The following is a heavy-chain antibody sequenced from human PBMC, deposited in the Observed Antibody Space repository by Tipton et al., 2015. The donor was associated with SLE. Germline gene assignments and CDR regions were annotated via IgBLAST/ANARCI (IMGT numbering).Heavy chain of an antibody. Sequence: QSGPEVKKPGASVKVSCKASGYTFNSYYMHWVRQAPGQGLEWMGIINPGGGSTSCSQKFQGRVTMTRDTSTSTVYMELSSLRSEDTAVYYCARVLQSGDAFDIWGQGTMVTVSS. CDR3: ARVLQSGDAFDI. J-gene: IGHJ3*02. V-gene: IGHV1-46*02. CDR1: GYTFNSYY. CDR2: INPGGGST. D-gene: IGHD4-11*01.